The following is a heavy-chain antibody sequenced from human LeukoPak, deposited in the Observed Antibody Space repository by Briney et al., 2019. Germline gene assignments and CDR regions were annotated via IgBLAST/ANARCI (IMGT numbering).Heavy chain of an antibody. CDR3: ARDGFSGGIAAAGTGY. CDR1: GYTFTGYY. V-gene: IGHV1-2*02. CDR2: INPNSGGT. D-gene: IGHD6-13*01. J-gene: IGHJ4*02. Sequence: ASVKVSCKASGYTFTGYYMHWVRQAPGQGLEWMGWINPNSGGTNYAQKFQGRVTMTRDTSISTAYMELSSLRSEDTAVYYCARDGFSGGIAAAGTGYWGQGTLVTVSS.